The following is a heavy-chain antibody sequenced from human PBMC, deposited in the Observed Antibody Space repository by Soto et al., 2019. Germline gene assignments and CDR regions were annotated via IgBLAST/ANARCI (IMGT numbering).Heavy chain of an antibody. CDR2: IYHIGST. Sequence: SETLSLTCAVSGGSITSSNWWSWVRQPPGKGLEWIGEIYHIGSTNYNPSLKSRVTISVDRSKNQFSLKLSSVTAADTAVYYYARDYYYDSSAYRYYFDYWGQGTLVTVSS. J-gene: IGHJ4*02. CDR1: GGSITSSNW. CDR3: ARDYYYDSSAYRYYFDY. V-gene: IGHV4-4*02. D-gene: IGHD3-22*01.